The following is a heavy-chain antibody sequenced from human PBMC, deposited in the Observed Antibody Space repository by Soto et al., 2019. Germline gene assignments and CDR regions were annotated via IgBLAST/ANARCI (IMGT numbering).Heavy chain of an antibody. Sequence: QVQLQESGPGLVKPSHTLSLTCTVSGGSITSSGYYWSWIRQHPGEGLEWIGFTSNSGSTSYNPSLKSRVTISVDTYSNQFSLNLKSVTAADTAVYYCARGGGSTKVDYWGQGTLVTVSP. D-gene: IGHD2-2*01. V-gene: IGHV4-31*03. CDR3: ARGGGSTKVDY. CDR1: GGSITSSGYY. J-gene: IGHJ4*02. CDR2: TSNSGST.